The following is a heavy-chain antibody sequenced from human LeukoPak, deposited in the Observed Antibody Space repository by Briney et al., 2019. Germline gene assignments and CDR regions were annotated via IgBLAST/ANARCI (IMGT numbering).Heavy chain of an antibody. Sequence: SETLSLTCAVYGGSFSGYYWSWIRQPPGKGLEWIGYIYYSGSTNYNPSLKSRVTISVDTSKNQFSLKLSSVTAADTAVYYCASPYYDILTLKSYYFDYWGQGTLVTVSS. CDR1: GGSFSGYY. CDR3: ASPYYDILTLKSYYFDY. CDR2: IYYSGST. V-gene: IGHV4-59*01. J-gene: IGHJ4*02. D-gene: IGHD3-9*01.